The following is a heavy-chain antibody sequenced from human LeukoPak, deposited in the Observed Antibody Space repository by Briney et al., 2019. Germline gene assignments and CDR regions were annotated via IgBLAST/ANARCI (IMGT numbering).Heavy chain of an antibody. D-gene: IGHD3-10*01. CDR3: AVLRGNNY. CDR2: IKQDGSEK. CDR1: GVTFSSYM. V-gene: IGHV3-7*01. J-gene: IGHJ4*02. Sequence: GGSLRLSCAASGVTFSSYMLTWVRQAPGKGLEWVANIKQDGSEKYYVDSVEGRFSISRDNAKNSLYLQMNSLRVEDTAVYYCAVLRGNNYWGQGTLVTVSS.